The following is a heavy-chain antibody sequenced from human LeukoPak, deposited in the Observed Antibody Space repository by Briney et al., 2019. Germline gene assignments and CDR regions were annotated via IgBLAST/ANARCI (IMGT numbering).Heavy chain of an antibody. D-gene: IGHD6-19*01. V-gene: IGHV3-23*01. J-gene: IGHJ3*02. CDR1: GFTFAGYA. CDR3: ASYSSGWDAFDI. CDR2: ISGSGGST. Sequence: GGSLRLSCAASGFTFAGYAMTWVRQAPGKGLEWVSLISGSGGSTYYADAVKGRFTISRDNSKNTLYLQMNSLRAEDTAVYYCASYSSGWDAFDIWGQGTMVSVSS.